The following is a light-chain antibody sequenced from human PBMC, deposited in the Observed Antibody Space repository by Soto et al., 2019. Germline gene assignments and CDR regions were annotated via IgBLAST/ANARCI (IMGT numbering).Light chain of an antibody. CDR1: QTISSDY. CDR2: GTS. J-gene: IGKJ1*01. CDR3: EPYVAWT. Sequence: EIVLTQSPGTLSVSPGERATLSCRASQTISSDYLAWYQQKPGQAPSLLIYGTSSRATGIPDRFSGSGSETDFTLTIGRLEPEDSSIYDCEPYVAWTFRQGTKVEIK. V-gene: IGKV3-20*01.